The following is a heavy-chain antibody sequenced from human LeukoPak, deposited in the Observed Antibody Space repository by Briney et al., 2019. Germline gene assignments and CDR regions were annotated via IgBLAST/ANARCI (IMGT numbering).Heavy chain of an antibody. CDR3: AKEKIFDELDDSGSYFSSNYFDY. D-gene: IGHD1-26*01. J-gene: IGHJ4*02. V-gene: IGHV3-23*01. CDR1: GFTFSSYA. CDR2: ISGSGGST. Sequence: PGGSLRLSCAASGFTFSSYAMSWVRQAPGKGLEWVSAISGSGGSTYYADSVKGRFTISRDNSKNTLYLQMNSLRAEDTAVYYCAKEKIFDELDDSGSYFSSNYFDYWGQGTLVTVFS.